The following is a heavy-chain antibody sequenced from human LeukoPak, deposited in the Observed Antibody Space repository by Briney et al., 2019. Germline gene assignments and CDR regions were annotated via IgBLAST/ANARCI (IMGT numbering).Heavy chain of an antibody. D-gene: IGHD4-23*01. J-gene: IGHJ4*02. CDR1: GLTFSNAW. Sequence: PGGPRRLSCAVSGLTFSNAWMSWVRQAPGKGLEWVGRIKSTTVGGTTEYAAPVKGRFTISRDDSKNTVYLQMNSLKTEDTAVYYCTTGPGNSGYWGQGTLVTVSS. V-gene: IGHV3-15*01. CDR2: IKSTTVGGTT. CDR3: TTGPGNSGY.